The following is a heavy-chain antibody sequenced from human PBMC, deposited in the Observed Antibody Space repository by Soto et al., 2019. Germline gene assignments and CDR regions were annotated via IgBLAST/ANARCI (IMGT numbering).Heavy chain of an antibody. CDR3: ARHAYYYDSSGYYYYYYGMDV. Sequence: GESLKISCKGSGYSFTSYWISWVRQMPGKGLEWMGRIDPSDSYTNYSPSFQGHVTISADKSISTAYLQWSSLKASDTAMYYCARHAYYYDSSGYYYYYYGMDVWGQGTTVTVS. J-gene: IGHJ6*02. CDR2: IDPSDSYT. CDR1: GYSFTSYW. D-gene: IGHD3-22*01. V-gene: IGHV5-10-1*01.